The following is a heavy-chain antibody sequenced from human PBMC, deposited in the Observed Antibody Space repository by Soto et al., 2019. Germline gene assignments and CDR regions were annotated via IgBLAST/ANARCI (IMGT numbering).Heavy chain of an antibody. V-gene: IGHV4-39*01. CDR2: FHYSGST. CDR1: GGSISSRDSY. Sequence: PSETLSLTCTVSGGSISSRDSYWGWIRQPPGKGLEWIGSFHYSGSTYYNPSLKSRVTISVDTSKNQLSLRVTSVTAADTAVYYCARGFGRSHFDYWGQGTLGTVS. D-gene: IGHD3-16*01. J-gene: IGHJ4*02. CDR3: ARGFGRSHFDY.